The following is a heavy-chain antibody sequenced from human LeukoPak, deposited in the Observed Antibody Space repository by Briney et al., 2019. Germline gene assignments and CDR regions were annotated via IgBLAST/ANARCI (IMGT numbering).Heavy chain of an antibody. CDR2: IYYSGST. D-gene: IGHD2-21*02. V-gene: IGHV4-39*07. CDR1: GGSISSSSYY. Sequence: SETLSLTCTVSGGSISSSSYYWGWIRQPPGKGLEWIGSIYYSGSTYYNPSLKSRVTISVDTSKNQFSLKLSSVTAADTAVYYCARETVVTAIPVLFDYWGQGTLVTVAS. J-gene: IGHJ4*02. CDR3: ARETVVTAIPVLFDY.